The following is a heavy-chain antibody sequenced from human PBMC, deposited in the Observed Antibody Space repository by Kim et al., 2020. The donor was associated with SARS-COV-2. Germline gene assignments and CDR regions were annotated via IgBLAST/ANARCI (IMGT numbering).Heavy chain of an antibody. CDR1: GFTFSDYA. J-gene: IGHJ6*02. CDR3: AKDRYSSSWYYYYGMDV. Sequence: GGSLRLSCAASGFTFSDYAMSWVCLAPGKGLEWVSAIGGDGGTIYYADSVEGRFTISRDNSQNTLFVQMNSLRAEDTAVYYCAKDRYSSSWYYYYGMDVWGQGTPVTVSS. V-gene: IGHV3-23*01. D-gene: IGHD6-13*01. CDR2: IGGDGGTI.